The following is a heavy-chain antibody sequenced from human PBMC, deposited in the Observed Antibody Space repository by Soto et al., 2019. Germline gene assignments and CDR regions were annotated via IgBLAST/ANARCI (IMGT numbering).Heavy chain of an antibody. D-gene: IGHD1-26*01. J-gene: IGHJ4*02. CDR3: AKGGEVGGVLGDH. CDR1: GFAFNKFG. Sequence: QVQLVESGGAVVQPGTSLRLSCEASGFAFNKFGMHWVRQAPGKGLEWVAFISYDGSYQYYADSVQGRLTITRDNSMNTLNMQLNSLRREDTAVYYCAKGGEVGGVLGDHWGQGTQVTVSS. V-gene: IGHV3-30*18. CDR2: ISYDGSYQ.